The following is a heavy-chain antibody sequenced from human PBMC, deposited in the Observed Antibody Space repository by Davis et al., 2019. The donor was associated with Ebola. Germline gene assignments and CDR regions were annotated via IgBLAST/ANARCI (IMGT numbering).Heavy chain of an antibody. Sequence: ASVKVSCKASGYTFTSYYMHWVRQAPGQGLEWMGWINPNSGGTNYAQKFQGRVTMTRDTSISTAYMELSRLRSDDTAVYYCARAVGYCSGGSCYPGWFDPWGQGTLVTVSS. D-gene: IGHD2-15*01. V-gene: IGHV1-2*02. CDR2: INPNSGGT. J-gene: IGHJ5*02. CDR1: GYTFTSYY. CDR3: ARAVGYCSGGSCYPGWFDP.